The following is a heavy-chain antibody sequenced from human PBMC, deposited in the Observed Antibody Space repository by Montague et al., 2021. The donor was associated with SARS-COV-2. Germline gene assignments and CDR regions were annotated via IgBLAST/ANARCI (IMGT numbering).Heavy chain of an antibody. CDR3: ARHSGGSVRYYDISGPLGY. D-gene: IGHD3-22*01. CDR2: IYYSGST. CDR1: GGSISSSVYY. Sequence: SETLSLTCTVSGGSISSSVYYWGWIRQPPGKGLEWIGSIYYSGSTYHNPSLKSRVTISVDTSKNQFSLKLSSVTAADTAVYYCARHSGGSVRYYDISGPLGYWGQGTLVTVSS. J-gene: IGHJ4*02. V-gene: IGHV4-39*01.